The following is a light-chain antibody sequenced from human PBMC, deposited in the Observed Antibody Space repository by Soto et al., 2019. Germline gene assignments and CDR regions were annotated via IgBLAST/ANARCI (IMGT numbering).Light chain of an antibody. CDR3: TSYTTVNIVVV. V-gene: IGLV2-14*03. J-gene: IGLJ2*01. CDR1: ISDIGLYKF. Sequence: QSALTQPASVSGSPGQSITISCTGTISDIGLYKFVSWYQHHPGKAPKLIIFDVSSRASGISNRFSGSKSGNTASLTISGLQAEDEADYYCTSYTTVNIVVVFGGGTKVTVL. CDR2: DVS.